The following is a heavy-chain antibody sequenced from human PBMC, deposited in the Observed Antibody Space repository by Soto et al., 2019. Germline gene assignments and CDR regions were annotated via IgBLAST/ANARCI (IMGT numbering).Heavy chain of an antibody. V-gene: IGHV3-66*01. CDR3: ATLTTVTIAPLDY. CDR2: IYSGGST. Sequence: RGALRLPCGGSGFTPSSNYMSWGRQAPGKGLEWVSVIYSGGSTYYADSVKGRFTISRDNSKNTLYLQMNSLRAEDTAVYYCATLTTVTIAPLDYWGQGTLVTVSS. CDR1: GFTPSSNY. D-gene: IGHD4-17*01. J-gene: IGHJ4*02.